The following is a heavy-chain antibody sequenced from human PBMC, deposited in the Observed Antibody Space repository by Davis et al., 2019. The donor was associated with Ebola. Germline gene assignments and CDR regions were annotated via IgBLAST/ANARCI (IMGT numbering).Heavy chain of an antibody. V-gene: IGHV1-69*13. CDR2: IIPIFGTA. CDR3: ARDQASSGSYYEVYYYGMDV. J-gene: IGHJ6*04. CDR1: GGTFSSYA. Sequence: AASVKVSCKASGGTFSSYAISWVRQAPGQGLEWMGGIIPIFGTANYAQKFQGRVTITADESTSTAYMELSSLRSDDTAVYYCARDQASSGSYYEVYYYGMDVWGKGTTVTVSS. D-gene: IGHD1-26*01.